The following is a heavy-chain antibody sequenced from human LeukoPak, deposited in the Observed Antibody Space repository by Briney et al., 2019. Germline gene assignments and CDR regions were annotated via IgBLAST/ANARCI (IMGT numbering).Heavy chain of an antibody. V-gene: IGHV1-69*01. CDR3: ARGEPLRQNYYDGSSWDCQY. D-gene: IGHD3-22*01. CDR2: IIPVFGTA. J-gene: IGHJ1*01. Sequence: GASVKVSCKASGGTFNTYPISWVRQAPGQGLGWMGGIIPVFGTANYPQKFHGRITITADESTNTAYMELSSLRSDDTAVYYCARGEPLRQNYYDGSSWDCQYWGQGTLVTVSS. CDR1: GGTFNTYP.